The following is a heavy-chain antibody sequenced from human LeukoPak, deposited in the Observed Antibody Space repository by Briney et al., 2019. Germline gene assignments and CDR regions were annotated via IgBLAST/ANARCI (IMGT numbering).Heavy chain of an antibody. D-gene: IGHD3-9*01. Sequence: ASVKVSCKASGYTFTDYFMHWVRQAPGQGLEWMGWINPNSGGTNYAQKFQGRVTMTRDTSISTAYMELSRLRSDDTAVYYCARAGFGILTGWDYYYYYMDVWGKGTTVTISS. J-gene: IGHJ6*03. V-gene: IGHV1-2*02. CDR3: ARAGFGILTGWDYYYYYMDV. CDR2: INPNSGGT. CDR1: GYTFTDYF.